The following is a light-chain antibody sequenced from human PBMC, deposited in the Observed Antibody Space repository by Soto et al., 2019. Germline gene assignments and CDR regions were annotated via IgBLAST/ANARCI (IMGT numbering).Light chain of an antibody. CDR2: RAS. CDR1: QTIYSN. Sequence: IVMTQSPATLSVSPGERATLXXRAGQTIYSNVAWYQQRPGQAPRLLIYRASTRATGVPARFSGSGSGTEFSLTISSLQPDDFGTYYCQQYNYYWTFGQGTKVDIK. J-gene: IGKJ1*01. CDR3: QQYNYYWT. V-gene: IGKV3-15*01.